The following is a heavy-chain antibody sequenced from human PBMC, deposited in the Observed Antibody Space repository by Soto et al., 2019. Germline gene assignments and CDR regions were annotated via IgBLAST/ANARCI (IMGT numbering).Heavy chain of an antibody. Sequence: QVQLLQSGAEVKKPGSSVKVSCKVSGGAFTNYSLNWVRHAPGQGLEWLGGIIPLHNTSNYSLKLLGRGSVTADISSNTVYMHLSGLTSDDTATYYCAIWSNWNPLYYSGMDVWGQGTTVTVSS. CDR3: AIWSNWNPLYYSGMDV. CDR2: IIPLHNTS. J-gene: IGHJ6*02. D-gene: IGHD1-20*01. V-gene: IGHV1-69*06. CDR1: GGAFTNYS.